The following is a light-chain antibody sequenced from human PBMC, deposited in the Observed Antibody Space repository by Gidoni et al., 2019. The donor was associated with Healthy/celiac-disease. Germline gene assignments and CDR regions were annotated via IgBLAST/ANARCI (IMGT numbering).Light chain of an antibody. CDR1: RSDVGGYNY. CDR3: SSYTSSSQSV. V-gene: IGLV2-14*01. J-gene: IGLJ1*01. CDR2: EVS. Sequence: QSALTQPASVPGSPGQSIIISCTGTRSDVGGYNYVSWYQQHPGKAPKLMIYEVSNRPSGVPDRFSGSKSGNTASLTISGLQAEDEADYYCSSYTSSSQSVFGTGTKVTVL.